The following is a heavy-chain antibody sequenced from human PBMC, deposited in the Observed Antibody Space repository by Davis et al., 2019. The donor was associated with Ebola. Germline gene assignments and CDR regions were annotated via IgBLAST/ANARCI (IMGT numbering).Heavy chain of an antibody. V-gene: IGHV3-7*01. J-gene: IGHJ3*02. CDR3: AGQGGVQLWPWPI. Sequence: PGGSLRLSCAASGFTFSSYWMTWVRQAPGKGLEWVANIKKDGSEKYYVNSVRGRFTISRDNAKNSLYLQMNSLRAEDTAIYYCAGQGGVQLWPWPIWGQGTVVTVSS. CDR2: IKKDGSEK. D-gene: IGHD5-18*01. CDR1: GFTFSSYW.